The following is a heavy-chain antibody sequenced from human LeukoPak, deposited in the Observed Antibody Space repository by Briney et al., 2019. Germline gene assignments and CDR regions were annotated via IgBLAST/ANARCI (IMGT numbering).Heavy chain of an antibody. V-gene: IGHV1-46*01. J-gene: IGHJ3*02. D-gene: IGHD3-3*01. Sequence: ASVKVSCKASGYTFTSYYMHWVRQAPGQGLEWMGIINPSGGSTSYAQKFQGRVTMTRDTSTSTVYMELSSLRSEDTAVHYCARDPITIFGVVIKDEFGDAFDIWGQGTMVTVSS. CDR2: INPSGGST. CDR1: GYTFTSYY. CDR3: ARDPITIFGVVIKDEFGDAFDI.